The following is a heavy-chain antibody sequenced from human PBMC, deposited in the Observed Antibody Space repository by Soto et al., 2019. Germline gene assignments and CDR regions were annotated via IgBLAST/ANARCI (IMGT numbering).Heavy chain of an antibody. D-gene: IGHD2-15*01. CDR3: ARGGNGYCSGGSCYSLFDY. V-gene: IGHV1-18*01. J-gene: IGHJ4*02. CDR2: SSAYNGNT. CDR1: GYTFTSYG. Sequence: QVQLVQSGAEVKKPGASVKVSCKASGYTFTSYGISWVRQAPGQGREGMGWSSAYNGNTNYAQKLQGRGTMTTDTSTSTAYMELRSLRSDDTAVYYCARGGNGYCSGGSCYSLFDYWGQGTLVTVSS.